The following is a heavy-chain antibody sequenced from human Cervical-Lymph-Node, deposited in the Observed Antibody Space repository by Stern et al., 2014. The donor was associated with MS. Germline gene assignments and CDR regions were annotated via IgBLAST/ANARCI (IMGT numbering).Heavy chain of an antibody. CDR2: VYHTGSA. D-gene: IGHD2-2*01. CDR3: ARDQGFQLMNS. CDR1: GDSISNDNW. V-gene: IGHV4-4*02. J-gene: IGHJ4*02. Sequence: QLQLQESGPGLVRPSGTLSLTCAVYGDSISNDNWWSWVRQPPGKGLEWIGEVYHTGSAIYDPSLKSRVTISVDKSKTQFSLRLTSMTAADTAVYYCARDQGFQLMNSWGQGTLVIVSS.